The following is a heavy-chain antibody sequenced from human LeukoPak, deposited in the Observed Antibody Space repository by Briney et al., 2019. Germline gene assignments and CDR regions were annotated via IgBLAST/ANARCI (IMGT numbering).Heavy chain of an antibody. Sequence: PGGSLRLSCTASGFSFSSYWMTWVRQAPGKGLEWVANIKGDGSEKYYVDSVKGRSTISRDNAKNSLHLQMNSLRAEDTAVYYCARHPYDSRGYVTWGQGILVTVSS. CDR1: GFSFSSYW. D-gene: IGHD3-22*01. J-gene: IGHJ5*02. CDR3: ARHPYDSRGYVT. CDR2: IKGDGSEK. V-gene: IGHV3-7*01.